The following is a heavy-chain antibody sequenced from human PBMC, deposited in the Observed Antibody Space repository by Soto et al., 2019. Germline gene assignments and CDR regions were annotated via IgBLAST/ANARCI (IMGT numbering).Heavy chain of an antibody. CDR2: VRADGYRT. J-gene: IGHJ2*01. V-gene: IGHV3-23*01. D-gene: IGHD3-10*01. CDR1: GFTFNNHA. Sequence: EVQLLESGGGLAQPGGSLRLSCAASGFTFNNHAMTWVRQAPGKGLEWVSSVRADGYRTYHADTVKGRLTISGDNSRDTVYVRMNNLRAEDTDLYYCAREASVPSFGEDWFFDLWGRGTQVTVSS. CDR3: AREASVPSFGEDWFFDL.